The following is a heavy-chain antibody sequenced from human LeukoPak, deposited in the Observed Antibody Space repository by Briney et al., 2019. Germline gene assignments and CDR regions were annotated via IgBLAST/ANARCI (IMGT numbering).Heavy chain of an antibody. CDR2: ISADGGST. J-gene: IGHJ4*02. CDR3: AKESGKFDY. Sequence: GGSLRLSCVASGLXFGDSAMHWVRQAPGKGLEWVSLISADGGSTFSSDSVKGRFSISRDNSKNSLYLQMDSLRSEDTAMYYCAKESGKFDYWGQGTLVAVSS. V-gene: IGHV3-43*02. CDR1: GLXFGDSA.